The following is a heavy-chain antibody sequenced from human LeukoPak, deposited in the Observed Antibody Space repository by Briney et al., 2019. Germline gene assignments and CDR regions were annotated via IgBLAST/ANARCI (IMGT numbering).Heavy chain of an antibody. Sequence: ASVKVSCKVSGYTLTELSMHWVRQAPGKGLEWMGGFDPEDGETIYAQKFQGRVTMTEDTSTDTAYMELSSPRSEDTAVYYCATKLPIRSSGSYYVRFLGNAFDIWGQGTMVTVSS. V-gene: IGHV1-24*01. D-gene: IGHD1-26*01. CDR3: ATKLPIRSSGSYYVRFLGNAFDI. J-gene: IGHJ3*02. CDR2: FDPEDGET. CDR1: GYTLTELS.